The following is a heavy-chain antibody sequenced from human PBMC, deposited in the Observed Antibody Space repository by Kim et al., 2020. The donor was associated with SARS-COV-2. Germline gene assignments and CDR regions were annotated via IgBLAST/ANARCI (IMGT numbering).Heavy chain of an antibody. Sequence: YAQKFQGRVTMTRNTSISTAYMELSSLRSEDTAVYYCARDGGSGSYSSDYWGQGTLVTVSS. V-gene: IGHV1-8*01. CDR3: ARDGGSGSYSSDY. J-gene: IGHJ4*02. D-gene: IGHD3-10*01.